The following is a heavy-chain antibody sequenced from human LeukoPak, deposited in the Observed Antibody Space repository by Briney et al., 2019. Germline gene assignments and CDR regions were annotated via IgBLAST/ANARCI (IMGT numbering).Heavy chain of an antibody. CDR3: ARDPGGYSNYGGYYYYYGMDV. J-gene: IGHJ6*02. CDR2: IKQDGSEK. D-gene: IGHD4-11*01. CDR1: GFTFSSYW. V-gene: IGHV3-7*01. Sequence: GGSLRLSCAASGFTFSSYWMSWVRQAPGKGLEWVANIKQDGSEKYYVDSVKGRFTISRDNAKNSLYLQMNSLRAEDTAVYYCARDPGGYSNYGGYYYYYGMDVWVQGTTVTVSS.